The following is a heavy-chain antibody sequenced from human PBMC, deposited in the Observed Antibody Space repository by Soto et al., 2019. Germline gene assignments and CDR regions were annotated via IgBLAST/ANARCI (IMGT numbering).Heavy chain of an antibody. J-gene: IGHJ4*02. CDR3: AKDMGYDLSPLGYFDY. Sequence: ESGGGVVQPGRSLRLSCAASGFTFSSYGMHWVRQAPGKGLEWVSGISWNSGSIGYADSVKGRFTISRDNAKNSLYLQMNSLRSEDTALYYCAKDMGYDLSPLGYFDYWGQGTLVTVSS. D-gene: IGHD5-12*01. V-gene: IGHV3-9*01. CDR1: GFTFSSYG. CDR2: ISWNSGSI.